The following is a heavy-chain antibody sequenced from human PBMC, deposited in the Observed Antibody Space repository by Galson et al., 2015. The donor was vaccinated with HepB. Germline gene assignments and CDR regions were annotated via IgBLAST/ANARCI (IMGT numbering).Heavy chain of an antibody. V-gene: IGHV3-23*01. Sequence: SLRLSCAASGFTFSSYAMSWVRQAPGKGLEWASVISGSGGSADYTDSVKGRFTISRDNAKNTLYLQMHSLRAEDTAVYYCAKGVPSGITATVFDLRGQGTLVTVSS. J-gene: IGHJ4*02. CDR3: AKGVPSGITATVFDL. CDR1: GFTFSSYA. D-gene: IGHD6-25*01. CDR2: ISGSGGSA.